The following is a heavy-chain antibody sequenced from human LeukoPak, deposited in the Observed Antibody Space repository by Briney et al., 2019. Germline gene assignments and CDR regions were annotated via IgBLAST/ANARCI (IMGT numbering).Heavy chain of an antibody. CDR2: IYTSGST. CDR3: ARGGIFRSSTDY. J-gene: IGHJ4*02. Sequence: PSETLSLTCSVPGVSISSYYWSWIRQPAGKGLEWIGRIYTSGSTNYNPSLKSRVTMSVDTSKNQFSLKLSSVTAADTAVYYCARGGIFRSSTDYWGQGTLVTVSS. CDR1: GVSISSYY. D-gene: IGHD3-3*01. V-gene: IGHV4-4*07.